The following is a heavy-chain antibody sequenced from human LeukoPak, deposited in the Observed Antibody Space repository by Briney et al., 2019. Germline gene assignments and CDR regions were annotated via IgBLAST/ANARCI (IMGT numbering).Heavy chain of an antibody. J-gene: IGHJ3*02. CDR3: AKDYYYDSSGYYYFPPTMAFDI. D-gene: IGHD3-22*01. Sequence: GGSLRLSCAASGFTFSSYGMHWVRQGPGKGLEWGAFIRYDGSNKYYADSVKGRFTISRDNSKNTLYLQMNSLRAEDTAVYYCAKDYYYDSSGYYYFPPTMAFDIWGQGTMVTVSS. CDR1: GFTFSSYG. CDR2: IRYDGSNK. V-gene: IGHV3-30*02.